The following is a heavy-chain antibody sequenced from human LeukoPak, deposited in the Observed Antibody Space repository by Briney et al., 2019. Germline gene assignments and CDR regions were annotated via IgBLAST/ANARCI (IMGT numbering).Heavy chain of an antibody. CDR1: GYTFIGYY. CDR3: AREGGRYEYFQH. Sequence: ASVKVSCKASGYTFIGYYMHWVRQAPGQGLEWMGWINPNSGGTNYAQKFQGRVTMTRDTSISTAYMELSRLRSDDTAVYYCAREGGRYEYFQHWGQGTLVTVSS. V-gene: IGHV1-2*02. J-gene: IGHJ1*01. D-gene: IGHD3-16*01. CDR2: INPNSGGT.